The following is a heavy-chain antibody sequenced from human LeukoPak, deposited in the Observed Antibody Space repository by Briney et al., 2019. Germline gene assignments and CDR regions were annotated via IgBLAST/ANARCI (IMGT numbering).Heavy chain of an antibody. CDR1: GYTFTGYY. Sequence: GASVKVSCKASGYTFTGYYMHWVRQAPGQGLEWMGWINPNSGGTNYAQKFQGRVTMTRDTSISTAYMELSRLRSDDTAVYYCARRMYSSSWYEWNAFDIWGQGTMVTVSS. V-gene: IGHV1-2*02. CDR2: INPNSGGT. D-gene: IGHD6-13*01. CDR3: ARRMYSSSWYEWNAFDI. J-gene: IGHJ3*02.